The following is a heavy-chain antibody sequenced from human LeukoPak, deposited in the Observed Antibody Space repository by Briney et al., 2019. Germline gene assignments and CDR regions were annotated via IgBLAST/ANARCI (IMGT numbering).Heavy chain of an antibody. D-gene: IGHD3-10*01. CDR2: INPNSGGT. V-gene: IGHV1-2*02. CDR3: AREEVSVISDTCCSGLGY. J-gene: IGHJ4*02. CDR1: GYTFTGFY. Sequence: ASVKVSCKASGYTFTGFYMHWVRQAPGQGLEWMGWINPNSGGTNYAQKFQGRVTMARDTSINTAYMELSSLRSDDTAVYYCAREEVSVISDTCCSGLGYWGQGTLVTVSS.